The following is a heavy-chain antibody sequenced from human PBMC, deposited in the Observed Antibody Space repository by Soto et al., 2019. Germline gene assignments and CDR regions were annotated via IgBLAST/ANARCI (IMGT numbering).Heavy chain of an antibody. CDR3: ASSGYSSGWSYYYYGMDV. CDR1: GGSISSYY. V-gene: IGHV4-59*01. D-gene: IGHD6-19*01. Sequence: QVQLQESGPGLVKPSETLSLTCTVSGGSISSYYWSWIRQPPGKGLEWIGYIYYSGSTNYNPSLKSRVTISVDTSKNQFSLKLSSVTAADTAVYYCASSGYSSGWSYYYYGMDVWGQGTTVTVSS. J-gene: IGHJ6*02. CDR2: IYYSGST.